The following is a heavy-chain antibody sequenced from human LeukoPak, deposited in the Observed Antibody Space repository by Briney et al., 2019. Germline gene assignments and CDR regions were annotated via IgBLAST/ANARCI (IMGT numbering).Heavy chain of an antibody. J-gene: IGHJ4*02. CDR3: ARGMGYYYDSSGPVDY. CDR2: INAGNGNT. Sequence: GASVKVSCKASGYTFTSYAMHWVRQAPGQRLEWMGWINAGNGNTKYSRKFQGRVTITRDTSASTAYMELSSLRSEDTAVYYCARGMGYYYDSSGPVDYWGQGTLVTVSS. CDR1: GYTFTSYA. V-gene: IGHV1-3*01. D-gene: IGHD3-22*01.